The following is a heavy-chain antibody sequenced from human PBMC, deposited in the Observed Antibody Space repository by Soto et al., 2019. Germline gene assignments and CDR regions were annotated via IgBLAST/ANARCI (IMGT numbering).Heavy chain of an antibody. J-gene: IGHJ4*02. CDR2: VNPSGGHT. CDR3: ARGGHVVVVTAALDY. Sequence: ASVKVSCKASGDTFTGYYIHWVRQAPGQGLEWMGTVNPSGGHTTYAQHFLGRVTMTRDTSTSTLYMELTSLASDDTAIYYCARGGHVVVVTAALDYWGQGTLVTVSS. CDR1: GDTFTGYY. D-gene: IGHD2-21*02. V-gene: IGHV1-46*01.